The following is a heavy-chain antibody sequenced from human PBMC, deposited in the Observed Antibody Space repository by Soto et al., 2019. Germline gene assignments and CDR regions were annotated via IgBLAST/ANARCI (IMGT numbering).Heavy chain of an antibody. CDR2: ISGYNDNT. CDR3: ARLIGYCSGGSCDYYYMDV. J-gene: IGHJ6*03. D-gene: IGHD2-15*01. CDR1: GYSFTRYG. V-gene: IGHV1-18*04. Sequence: SVKVSCKASGYSFTRYGISWVRQAPGQGLEWMGWISGYNDNTKYAQKLQDRVTMTTDTSMTTVYMELRSLRSDDTAVYYCARLIGYCSGGSCDYYYMDVWGKGTTVTVS.